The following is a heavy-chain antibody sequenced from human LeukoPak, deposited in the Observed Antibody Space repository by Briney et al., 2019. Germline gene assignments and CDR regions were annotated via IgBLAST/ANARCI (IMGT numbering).Heavy chain of an antibody. CDR2: IRSSSSYI. J-gene: IGHJ5*02. V-gene: IGHV3-21*01. D-gene: IGHD5-12*01. Sequence: PGGSLRLSCAASGFTFSSYSMNWVRQAPGKGLEWVSSIRSSSSYIYYADSVKGRFTISRDNAKNSLYLQMNSLRAEDTAVYYCARWATGNWFDPWGQGTLVTVSS. CDR1: GFTFSSYS. CDR3: ARWATGNWFDP.